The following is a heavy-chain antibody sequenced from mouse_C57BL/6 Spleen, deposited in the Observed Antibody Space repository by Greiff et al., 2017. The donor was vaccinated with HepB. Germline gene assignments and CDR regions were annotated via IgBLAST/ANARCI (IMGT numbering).Heavy chain of an antibody. Sequence: EVQLQESGPELVKPGASVKMSCKASGYTFTDYNMHWVKQSHGKSLEWIGYINPNNGGTSYNQKFKGKATLTVNKSSSTAYMELRSLTSEDSAVYYCAREEALTGTYDYWGQGTTLTVSS. CDR2: INPNNGGT. V-gene: IGHV1-22*01. D-gene: IGHD4-1*01. CDR1: GYTFTDYN. J-gene: IGHJ2*01. CDR3: AREEALTGTYDY.